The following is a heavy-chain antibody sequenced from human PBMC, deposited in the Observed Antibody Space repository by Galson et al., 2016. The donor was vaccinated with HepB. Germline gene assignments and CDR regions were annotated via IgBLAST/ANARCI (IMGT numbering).Heavy chain of an antibody. Sequence: SLRLSCAASGFTFSSYAMSWVRQAPGKGLEWVSGISGSGDRTYYADSVKGRFTISRDNSKNTLYLQMNSLRAEDTAVYYCAKSLLGVTLVSYYYGMDVWGQGTTVTVSS. CDR3: AKSLLGVTLVSYYYGMDV. D-gene: IGHD2-21*02. CDR2: ISGSGDRT. CDR1: GFTFSSYA. V-gene: IGHV3-23*01. J-gene: IGHJ6*02.